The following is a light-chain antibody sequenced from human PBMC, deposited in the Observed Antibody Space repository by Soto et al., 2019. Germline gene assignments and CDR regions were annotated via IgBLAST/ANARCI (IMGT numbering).Light chain of an antibody. Sequence: DIQLAQPPSSLSASVGDRVTIPCQASQDISKYLNWYQQKPGKAPKLLIYDASNLETGIPSRFSGSGSGTNFSLTITSLQPEDIATYYCQQYENLPLTFGGGTKVDIK. CDR1: QDISKY. CDR2: DAS. J-gene: IGKJ4*01. V-gene: IGKV1-33*01. CDR3: QQYENLPLT.